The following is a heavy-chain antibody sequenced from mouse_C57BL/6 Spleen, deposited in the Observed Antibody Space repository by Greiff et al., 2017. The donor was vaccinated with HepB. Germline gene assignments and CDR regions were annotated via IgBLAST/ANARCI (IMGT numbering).Heavy chain of an antibody. V-gene: IGHV1-64*01. CDR1: GYTFTSYW. J-gene: IGHJ2*01. CDR2: IHPNSGST. CDR3: ARSVLENYFDY. Sequence: QVHVKQPGAELVKPGASVKLSCKASGYTFTSYWMHWVKQRPGQGLEWIGMIHPNSGSTNYNEKFKSKATLTVDKSSSTAYMQLSSLTSEDSAVYYCARSVLENYFDYWGQGTTLTVSS.